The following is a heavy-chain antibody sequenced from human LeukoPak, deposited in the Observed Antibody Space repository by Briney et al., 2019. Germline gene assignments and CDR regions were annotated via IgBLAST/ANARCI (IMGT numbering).Heavy chain of an antibody. J-gene: IGHJ2*01. CDR2: ISSSSSFL. D-gene: IGHD1-26*01. CDR1: GFTFTFYS. Sequence: PGGSLRLSCAASGFTFTFYSMHWVRQAPGKGLELVSSISSSSSFLYYSEVVKGRFDISRDNAKNSLFLQMNSLRAEDTAVYYCASGRGSYPAYWYFDLWGRGTLVTVSS. CDR3: ASGRGSYPAYWYFDL. V-gene: IGHV3-21*01.